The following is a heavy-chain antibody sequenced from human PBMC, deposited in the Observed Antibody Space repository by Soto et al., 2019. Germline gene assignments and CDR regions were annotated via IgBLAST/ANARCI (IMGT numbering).Heavy chain of an antibody. CDR3: ARESLLSSSRYGDSLYYFDY. J-gene: IGHJ4*02. V-gene: IGHV4-31*03. Sequence: SETLSLTCTVSGGSISSGGYYWSWIRQHPGKGLEWIGYIYYSGSTYYNPSLKSRVTISVDTSKNQFSLKLSSVTAADTAVYYCARESLLSSSRYGDSLYYFDYWGQGTLVTVSS. CDR2: IYYSGST. CDR1: GGSISSGGYY. D-gene: IGHD4-17*01.